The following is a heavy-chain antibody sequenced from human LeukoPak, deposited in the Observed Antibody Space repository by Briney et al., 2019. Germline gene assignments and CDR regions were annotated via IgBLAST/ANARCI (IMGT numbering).Heavy chain of an antibody. CDR1: GSTFDDYA. CDR2: ISWNSGSI. V-gene: IGHV3-9*01. CDR3: AKPRWGSGWSYGMDV. Sequence: PGRSLRLSCAASGSTFDDYAMHWVRQAPGKGLEWVSGISWNSGSIGYADSVKGRFTISRDNAKNSLYLQMNSLRAEDTALYYCAKPRWGSGWSYGMDVWGQGTTVTVSS. D-gene: IGHD3-16*01. J-gene: IGHJ6*02.